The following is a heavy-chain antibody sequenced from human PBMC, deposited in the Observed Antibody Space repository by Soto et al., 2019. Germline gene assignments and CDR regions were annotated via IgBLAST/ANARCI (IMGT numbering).Heavy chain of an antibody. CDR1: GYSFTSYW. CDR2: IYPGDSDT. J-gene: IGHJ5*02. CDR3: ARTNTRYCSSTSCLTRWFDL. V-gene: IGHV5-51*01. D-gene: IGHD2-2*01. Sequence: GESLKISCKGSGYSFTSYWIGWVRQMPGKGLERMGIIYPGDSDTRYSPSFQGQVTISADKSISTAYLQWSSLKASDTAMYYCARTNTRYCSSTSCLTRWFDLWGQGTLVTVSS.